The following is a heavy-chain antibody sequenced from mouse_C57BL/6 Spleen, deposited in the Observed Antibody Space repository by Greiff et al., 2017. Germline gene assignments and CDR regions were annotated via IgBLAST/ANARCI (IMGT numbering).Heavy chain of an antibody. D-gene: IGHD2-5*01. CDR1: GYTFTSYW. Sequence: QVQLQQPGAELVKPGASVKVSCKASGYTFTSYWMHWVKQRPGQGLEWIGRIYPSDSDTNYNQKFKGKATLTVDKSSSTAYMQLSRLTSEDSAVYYCAMASYSNYDWFAYWGQGTLVTVSA. CDR3: AMASYSNYDWFAY. CDR2: IYPSDSDT. J-gene: IGHJ3*01. V-gene: IGHV1-74*01.